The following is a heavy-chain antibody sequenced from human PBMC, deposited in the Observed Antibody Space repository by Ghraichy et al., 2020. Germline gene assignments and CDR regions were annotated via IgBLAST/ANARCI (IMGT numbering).Heavy chain of an antibody. D-gene: IGHD2-2*01. V-gene: IGHV1-69*13. CDR1: GGTFSSYA. Sequence: SVKVSCKASGGTFSSYAISWVRQAPGQGLEWMGGIIPIFGTANYAQKFQGRVTITADESTSTAYMELSSLRSEDTAVYYCARGRVSPVVPAASPRNYYYYGMDVWGQGTTVTVSS. J-gene: IGHJ6*02. CDR2: IIPIFGTA. CDR3: ARGRVSPVVPAASPRNYYYYGMDV.